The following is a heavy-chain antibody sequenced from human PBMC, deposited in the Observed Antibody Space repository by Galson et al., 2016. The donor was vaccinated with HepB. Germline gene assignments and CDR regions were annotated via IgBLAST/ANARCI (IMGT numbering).Heavy chain of an antibody. CDR3: LKSGYCGITDCFHAFDI. CDR1: GFTFSSYS. D-gene: IGHD2-2*01. J-gene: IGHJ3*02. Sequence: SLRLSCAASGFTFSSYSMHWVRQAPGKGLEYISTISNDGRSRYFVDSVRGRFTISRDNSKNTVYLQMSSLRPEDSAMYYCLKSGYCGITDCFHAFDIWGQGTMVTVSS. CDR2: ISNDGRSR. V-gene: IGHV3-64D*08.